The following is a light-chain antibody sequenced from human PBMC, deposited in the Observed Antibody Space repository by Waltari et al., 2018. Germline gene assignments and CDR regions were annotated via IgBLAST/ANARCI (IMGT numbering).Light chain of an antibody. CDR1: QGISTY. CDR2: AAS. CDR3: QQYNNWPPWT. J-gene: IGKJ1*01. V-gene: IGKV1-9*01. Sequence: DIQLTQSPSFLSASVGDRVTITCRASQGISTYLAWYHQKPGKAPKLLIYAASTWQSGVPSRFSGSGSGTEFTLTISSLQPEDFAIYYCQQYNNWPPWTFGQGTKVEIK.